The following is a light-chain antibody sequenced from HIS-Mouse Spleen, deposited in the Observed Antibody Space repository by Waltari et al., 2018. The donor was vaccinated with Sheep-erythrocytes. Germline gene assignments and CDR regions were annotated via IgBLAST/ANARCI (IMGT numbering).Light chain of an antibody. CDR2: DAS. V-gene: IGKV3-11*01. J-gene: IGKJ2*01. CDR3: QQRSNWYT. Sequence: SGSPGQSVTISCRASQSVSSYLAWYQQKPGQAPRLLIYDASYRATGIPARFRGSGSVTDFTLTISSLEPEDFAVYYCQQRSNWYTFGQGTKLEIK. CDR1: QSVSSY.